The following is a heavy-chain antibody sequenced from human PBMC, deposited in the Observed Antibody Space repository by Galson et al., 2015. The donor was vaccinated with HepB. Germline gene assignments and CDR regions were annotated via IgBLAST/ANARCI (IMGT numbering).Heavy chain of an antibody. V-gene: IGHV5-51*03. CDR2: IYPGDSDT. CDR3: ARWGGSEGKHRLDQ. Sequence: QSGAEVKKPGESLKISCQASGYSFSNYWIGWVRQMPGKGLEWMGIIYPGDSDTRYRPSFQGQVTISADKSITTAYLQWSSLKASDTAMYYCARWGGSEGKHRLDQWGQGTLVTVSS. CDR1: GYSFSNYW. D-gene: IGHD3-16*01. J-gene: IGHJ4*02.